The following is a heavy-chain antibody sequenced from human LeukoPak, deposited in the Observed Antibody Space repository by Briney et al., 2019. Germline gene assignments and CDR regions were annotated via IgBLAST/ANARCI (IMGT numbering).Heavy chain of an antibody. CDR2: ISSSGSTI. Sequence: GGSLRLSCAASGFTFSSYEMNWVRQAPGKGLEWVSYISSSGSTIYYADSVKGRFTISRDNAKNSLYPQMNSLRAEDTAVYYCARRYYDILTGYPYFDYWGQGTLVTVSS. D-gene: IGHD3-9*01. J-gene: IGHJ4*02. V-gene: IGHV3-48*03. CDR3: ARRYYDILTGYPYFDY. CDR1: GFTFSSYE.